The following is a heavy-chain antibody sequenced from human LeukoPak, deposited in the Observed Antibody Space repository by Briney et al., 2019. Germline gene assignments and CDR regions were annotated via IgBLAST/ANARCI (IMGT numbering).Heavy chain of an antibody. Sequence: GASVKVSCKASGYTFTGYYMHWVRQAPGQGLEWMGWINPNSGGTNYAQKFQGRVTMTRDTSISTAYMQLSRLRSDDTAVYYCARGDCSSTSCYIINWSDPWGQGTLVTVSS. CDR3: ARGDCSSTSCYIINWSDP. CDR2: INPNSGGT. V-gene: IGHV1-2*02. CDR1: GYTFTGYY. D-gene: IGHD2-2*01. J-gene: IGHJ5*02.